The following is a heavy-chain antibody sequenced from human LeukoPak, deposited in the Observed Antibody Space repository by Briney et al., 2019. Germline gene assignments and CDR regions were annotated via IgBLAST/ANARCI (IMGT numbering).Heavy chain of an antibody. CDR3: ARWVGNRNWFDP. V-gene: IGHV4-39*07. D-gene: IGHD1-26*01. J-gene: IGHJ5*02. CDR1: GGSISSSSYY. Sequence: PSETLSLTCTVSGGSISSSSYYWGWIRQPPGNGLEWIASIYYSGSTYYNPSLKTRVTISVDTSKNQFSLKLRSVTAADTAVYYCARWVGNRNWFDPWGPGTLVTVSS. CDR2: IYYSGST.